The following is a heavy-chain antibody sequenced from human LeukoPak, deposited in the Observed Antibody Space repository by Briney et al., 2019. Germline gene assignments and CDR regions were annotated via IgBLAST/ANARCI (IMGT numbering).Heavy chain of an antibody. J-gene: IGHJ6*02. CDR2: IGGNGGRT. CDR3: AKGLTVTMWGQGMDV. Sequence: PGGSLRLSCAASGFTFSSYAMSWVRQAPGKGLEWVSSIGGNGGRTKYADSVKGRFTISRDNSKNTLYLQMNSLRAEDTAVYYCAKGLTVTMWGQGMDVWGQGTTVTVSS. CDR1: GFTFSSYA. D-gene: IGHD4-11*01. V-gene: IGHV3-23*01.